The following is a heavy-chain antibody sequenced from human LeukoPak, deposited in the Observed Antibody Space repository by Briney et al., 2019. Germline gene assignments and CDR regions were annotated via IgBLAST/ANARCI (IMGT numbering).Heavy chain of an antibody. Sequence: GGSLRLSCAASGFTFSSHWMSWVRQAPGKGLEWVANIKQDGREKYYVDSVKGRFTISRDNAKNSLYLQMNSLRAEDTAVYYCARGQVITFGGVIVIGGYYFDYWGQGTLVTVSS. CDR2: IKQDGREK. V-gene: IGHV3-7*01. J-gene: IGHJ4*02. D-gene: IGHD3-16*02. CDR3: ARGQVITFGGVIVIGGYYFDY. CDR1: GFTFSSHW.